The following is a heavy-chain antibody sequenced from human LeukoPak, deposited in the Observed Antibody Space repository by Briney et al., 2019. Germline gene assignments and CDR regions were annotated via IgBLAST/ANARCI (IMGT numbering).Heavy chain of an antibody. V-gene: IGHV3-30*04. D-gene: IGHD4-17*01. CDR2: ISYDGSNK. Sequence: GGSLRLSCAASGFTFSSYAMHWVRQAPGKGLEWVAVISYDGSNKYYADSVKGRFTISRDNSKNTLYLQMNSLRAEDTAVYYCARDRNYGDYFDYWGQGTLVTVSS. J-gene: IGHJ4*02. CDR1: GFTFSSYA. CDR3: ARDRNYGDYFDY.